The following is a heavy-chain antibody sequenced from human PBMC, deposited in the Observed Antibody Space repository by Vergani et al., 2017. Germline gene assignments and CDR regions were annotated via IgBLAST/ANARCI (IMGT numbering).Heavy chain of an antibody. Sequence: EVQLVESGGGLVQPGGSLRLSCAASGFTVSSNYMSWVRQAPGEGLEWVSVIYSGGSTYYADSVKGRFTISRDNSKNTLYLQMNSLRAEDTAVYYCATDLGYCSSTSCYTVDYWGQGTLVTVSS. CDR1: GFTVSSNY. J-gene: IGHJ4*02. D-gene: IGHD2-2*02. V-gene: IGHV3-66*01. CDR3: ATDLGYCSSTSCYTVDY. CDR2: IYSGGST.